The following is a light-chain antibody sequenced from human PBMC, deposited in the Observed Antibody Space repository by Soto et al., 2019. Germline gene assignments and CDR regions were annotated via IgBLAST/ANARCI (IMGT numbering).Light chain of an antibody. CDR1: QTISSW. V-gene: IGKV1-27*01. J-gene: IGKJ1*01. CDR2: AAS. CDR3: QKYNSAPLT. Sequence: HITQSPSTLSGYVGDRVTITCRASQTISSWLAWYQQKPGKAPKLLIYAASTLQSGVPSRFSGSGSGTDFTLTISSLQPEDVATYYCQKYNSAPLTFGQGSNADIK.